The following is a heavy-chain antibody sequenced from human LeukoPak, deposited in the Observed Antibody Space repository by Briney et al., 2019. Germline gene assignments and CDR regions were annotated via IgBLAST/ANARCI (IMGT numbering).Heavy chain of an antibody. Sequence: GGSLRLSCTASGFTFSNFWMGWVRQAPGKGLEWVANIKQDETEKFYLGSVKGRFTISRDNAKNSLYLQMNSLRAEDTAVYYCAKAYYYGSGSYSSPVDYWGQGALVTVSS. J-gene: IGHJ4*02. D-gene: IGHD3-10*01. V-gene: IGHV3-7*03. CDR1: GFTFSNFW. CDR3: AKAYYYGSGSYSSPVDY. CDR2: IKQDETEK.